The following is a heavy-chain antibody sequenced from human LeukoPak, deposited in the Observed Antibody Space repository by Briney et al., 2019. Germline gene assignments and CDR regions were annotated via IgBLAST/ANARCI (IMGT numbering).Heavy chain of an antibody. CDR1: GFTFSSYG. CDR3: ARDLVGGYCSGGSCAIHYYYYGMDV. CDR2: ISYDGSNK. V-gene: IGHV3-30*03. D-gene: IGHD2-15*01. Sequence: SGRSLRLSCAASGFTFSSYGMHWVRQAPGKGLEWVAVISYDGSNKYYAVSVKGRFTISRDNSKNTLYLQMNSLRAEDTAVYYCARDLVGGYCSGGSCAIHYYYYGMDVWGQGTTVTVSS. J-gene: IGHJ6*02.